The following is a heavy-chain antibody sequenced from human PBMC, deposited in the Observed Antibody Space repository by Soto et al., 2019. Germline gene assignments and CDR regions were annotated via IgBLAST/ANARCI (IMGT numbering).Heavy chain of an antibody. Sequence: QVQLVESGGGVVQPGRSLRLSCAASGFTFISYAMHWVRQAPGKGLEWVAVISYDGSNKYYADSVKGRFTISRDNSKNTLYLQMNSLRAEDTAVYYCASPTSGYYEGAFDIWGQGTMVTVSS. J-gene: IGHJ3*02. V-gene: IGHV3-30-3*01. CDR2: ISYDGSNK. D-gene: IGHD3-22*01. CDR3: ASPTSGYYEGAFDI. CDR1: GFTFISYA.